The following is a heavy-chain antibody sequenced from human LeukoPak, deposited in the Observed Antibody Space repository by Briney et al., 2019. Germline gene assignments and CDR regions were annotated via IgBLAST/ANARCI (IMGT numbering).Heavy chain of an antibody. Sequence: PSETLSLTCSVSGGSISNGDYYWSWIRQPPGKGLEWIGYISYTWNTYYNPSLKSRFTISVDTSKNQFSLRLTSVTPADTAVYYCARPAGQNYDFWSGGGYNWFDPWGQGTLVTVSS. D-gene: IGHD3-3*01. CDR2: ISYTWNT. V-gene: IGHV4-30-4*01. CDR3: ARPAGQNYDFWSGGGYNWFDP. J-gene: IGHJ5*02. CDR1: GGSISNGDYY.